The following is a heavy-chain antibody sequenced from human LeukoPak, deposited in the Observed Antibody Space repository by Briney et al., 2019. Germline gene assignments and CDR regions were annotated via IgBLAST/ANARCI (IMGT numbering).Heavy chain of an antibody. CDR3: ARDPGAYSSYFDY. J-gene: IGHJ4*02. CDR1: GFTFSSYA. CDR2: ISYDGNNK. D-gene: IGHD2-21*01. Sequence: GRSLRLSCAASGFTFSSYAMHWVRQAPGKGLEWVAFISYDGNNKYYADSVKGRFTISRDNSKNTLYLQMNSLRAEDTAVYYCARDPGAYSSYFDYWGQGTLVTVSS. V-gene: IGHV3-30-3*01.